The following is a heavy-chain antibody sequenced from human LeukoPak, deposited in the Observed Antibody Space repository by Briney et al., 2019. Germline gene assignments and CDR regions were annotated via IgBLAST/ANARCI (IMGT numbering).Heavy chain of an antibody. CDR3: ARAGTRNVLRYLGFDY. J-gene: IGHJ4*02. CDR1: GYTFASYG. V-gene: IGHV1-18*01. Sequence: ASVKVSCKASGYTFASYGISWVRQAPGQGLEWMGWISAYNGNTNYAQKLQGRVTMTTDTSTSTAYMELRSLRSDDTAVYYCARAGTRNVLRYLGFDYWGQGTLVTVSS. CDR2: ISAYNGNT. D-gene: IGHD3-9*01.